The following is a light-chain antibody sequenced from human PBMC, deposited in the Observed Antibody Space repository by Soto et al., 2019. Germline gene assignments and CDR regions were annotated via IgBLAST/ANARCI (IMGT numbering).Light chain of an antibody. Sequence: EIVMTQSPATLSVSPGERATLSCRASQSVSTKLAWYQQKPGQGPRLLIYGASTRATGIPARFSGSGSGTEFNLTITSLQSEDFALYYCQHYSTGLSTFVQGTKVEIK. V-gene: IGKV3-15*01. J-gene: IGKJ1*01. CDR3: QHYSTGLST. CDR1: QSVSTK. CDR2: GAS.